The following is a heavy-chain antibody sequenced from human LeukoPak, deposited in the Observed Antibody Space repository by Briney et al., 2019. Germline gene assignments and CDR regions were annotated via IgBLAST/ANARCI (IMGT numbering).Heavy chain of an antibody. CDR2: ISGSGGST. CDR1: GFTFSSYA. D-gene: IGHD3-10*01. Sequence: GGSLRLSCAASGFTFSSYAMSWVRQAPGKGLEWVSAISGSGGSTYYADSVKGRFTISRDNSKNTLYPQMNSLRTEDTAVYYCASLVRGVIPSMEFDPWGQGTLVTVSS. J-gene: IGHJ5*02. CDR3: ASLVRGVIPSMEFDP. V-gene: IGHV3-23*01.